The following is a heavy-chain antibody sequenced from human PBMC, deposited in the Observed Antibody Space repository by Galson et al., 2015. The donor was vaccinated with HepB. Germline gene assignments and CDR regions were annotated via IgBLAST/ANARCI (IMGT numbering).Heavy chain of an antibody. D-gene: IGHD3-10*01. V-gene: IGHV3-48*04. CDR1: GFPFSSYD. J-gene: IGHJ6*02. Sequence: SLRLSCAASGFPFSSYDMNWVRQAPGKGLEGVSHISSGSTTVYFADSVKGRFTISRDDAKKLLNLQMNSLRTEDTAVYYCTRDPGGMDVWGQGTTVIVS. CDR3: TRDPGGMDV. CDR2: ISSGSTTV.